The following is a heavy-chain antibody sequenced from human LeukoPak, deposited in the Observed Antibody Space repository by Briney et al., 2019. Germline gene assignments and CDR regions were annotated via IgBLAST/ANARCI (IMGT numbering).Heavy chain of an antibody. D-gene: IGHD2-8*01. CDR3: ARPLLPYCTNGVCYEAGRLWFDP. J-gene: IGHJ5*02. V-gene: IGHV1-69*05. Sequence: SVKVSCKASGGTFSSYAISWVRQAPGQGLEWMGGIIPIFGTANYAQKFQGRVTITTDESTSTAYMELSSLRSEDTAVYYCARPLLPYCTNGVCYEAGRLWFDPWGQGTLVTVSS. CDR2: IIPIFGTA. CDR1: GGTFSSYA.